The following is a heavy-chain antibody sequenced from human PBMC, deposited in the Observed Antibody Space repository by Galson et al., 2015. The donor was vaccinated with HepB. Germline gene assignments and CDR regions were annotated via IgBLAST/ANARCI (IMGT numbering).Heavy chain of an antibody. V-gene: IGHV3-48*02. CDR1: GFTLSSYS. Sequence: SLRLSCAASGFTLSSYSMNWVRQAPGKGLEWVSYISSSSSTIYYADSVKGRFTISRDNAKNSLYLQMNSLRDEDTAVYYCAREELGYCSGGSCSANWFDPWGQGTLVTVSS. CDR3: AREELGYCSGGSCSANWFDP. J-gene: IGHJ5*02. D-gene: IGHD2-15*01. CDR2: ISSSSSTI.